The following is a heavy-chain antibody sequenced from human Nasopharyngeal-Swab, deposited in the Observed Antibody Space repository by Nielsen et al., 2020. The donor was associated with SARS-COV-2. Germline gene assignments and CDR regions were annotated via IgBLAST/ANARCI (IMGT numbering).Heavy chain of an antibody. J-gene: IGHJ4*02. CDR2: IYYSGST. Sequence: SETLSLTCTVSGGSVSSGSYYWSWIRQPPGKGLEWIGYIYYSGSTNYNPSLKSRVTISVDTSKNQFSLKLSSVTAADTAVYYCARSSGDYDGSNPYYFDYWGQGTLVTVSS. D-gene: IGHD4-17*01. CDR1: GGSVSSGSYY. V-gene: IGHV4-61*01. CDR3: ARSSGDYDGSNPYYFDY.